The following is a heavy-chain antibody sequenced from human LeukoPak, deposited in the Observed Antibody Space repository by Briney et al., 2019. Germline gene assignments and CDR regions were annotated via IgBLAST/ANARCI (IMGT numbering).Heavy chain of an antibody. V-gene: IGHV3-74*01. CDR1: GFTFSIYA. J-gene: IGHJ3*02. CDR3: ARPTVTTGVDAFDI. D-gene: IGHD4-17*01. Sequence: GGSLRLSCAASGFTFSIYAMSWVRQAPGKGLVWVSRINSDGSSTSYADSVKGRFTISRDNAKNTLFLQMNSLRAEDTAVYYCARPTVTTGVDAFDIWGQGTMVIVSS. CDR2: INSDGSST.